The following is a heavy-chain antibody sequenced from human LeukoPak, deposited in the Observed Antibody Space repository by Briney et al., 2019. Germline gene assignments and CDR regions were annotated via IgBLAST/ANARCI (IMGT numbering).Heavy chain of an antibody. D-gene: IGHD2-21*02. CDR3: ARAEGGDWTPFDC. CDR1: GFTLCTHI. CDR2: ISSSSSYI. Sequence: PGGSLRLSCAPSGFTLCTHIINWVRQAPGKGLEWVSSISSSSSYIYYADSVKGRFTISRDNAKNSLYLQMESLRAEDTAVYYCARAEGGDWTPFDCWGQGTLVTVS. V-gene: IGHV3-21*01. J-gene: IGHJ4*02.